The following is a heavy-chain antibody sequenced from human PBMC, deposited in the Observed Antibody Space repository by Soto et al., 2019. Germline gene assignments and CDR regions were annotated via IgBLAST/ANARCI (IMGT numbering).Heavy chain of an antibody. CDR1: GCSISSYY. D-gene: IGHD6-19*01. CDR2: IYYSGST. CDR3: ARDYSGWYVMDV. V-gene: IGHV4-59*01. Sequence: PSETLSLTCTVSGCSISSYYWSWIRQPPGKGLEWIGYIYYSGSTNYNPSLKSRVTISVDTSKNQFSLKLSSVTAADTAVYYCARDYSGWYVMDVWGKGTTVTVS. J-gene: IGHJ6*03.